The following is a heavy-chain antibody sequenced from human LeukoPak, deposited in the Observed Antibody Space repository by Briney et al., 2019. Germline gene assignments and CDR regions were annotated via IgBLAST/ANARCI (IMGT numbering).Heavy chain of an antibody. CDR1: GYTFTSYG. V-gene: IGHV1-18*01. CDR2: ISAYNGNT. CDR3: ARLAPLYSSSWYQSPCDAFGT. J-gene: IGHJ3*02. Sequence: ASVKVSCKASGYTFTSYGISWVRQAPGQGLEWMGWISAYNGNTNYAQKLQGRVTMTTDTSTSAAYMELRSLRSDDTAVYYCARLAPLYSSSWYQSPCDAFGTWGQGTMVTVSS. D-gene: IGHD6-13*01.